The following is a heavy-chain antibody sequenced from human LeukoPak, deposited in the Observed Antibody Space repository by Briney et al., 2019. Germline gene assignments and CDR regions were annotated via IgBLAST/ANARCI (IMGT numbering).Heavy chain of an antibody. V-gene: IGHV4-59*08. CDR1: GGSISTYY. D-gene: IGHD3-22*01. Sequence: PSETLSLTCTVSGGSISTYYWSWIRQPPGKGLEWIGYIYSSGGTNYNPSLKSRVTISVDMSKNQFSLKLRSVTAADTAVYYCARHAYYYVTSGYLPYYFDYWGQGALLTVSS. CDR2: IYSSGGT. J-gene: IGHJ4*02. CDR3: ARHAYYYVTSGYLPYYFDY.